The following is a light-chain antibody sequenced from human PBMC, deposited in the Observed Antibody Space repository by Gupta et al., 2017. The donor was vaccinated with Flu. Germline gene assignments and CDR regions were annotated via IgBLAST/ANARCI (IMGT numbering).Light chain of an antibody. CDR1: SGHSSYA. J-gene: IGLJ1*01. Sequence: QLVLTQSHSASASLGASVKLTCTLSSGHSSYAIEWNQQQSENCPRYVMKINSDGSHIKVVGFPDRFSGCSFEAERYLTISSLQSEDEADYYCQTWGTCPYVFGTWTKVTVL. CDR2: INSDGSH. CDR3: QTWGTCPYV. V-gene: IGLV4-69*01.